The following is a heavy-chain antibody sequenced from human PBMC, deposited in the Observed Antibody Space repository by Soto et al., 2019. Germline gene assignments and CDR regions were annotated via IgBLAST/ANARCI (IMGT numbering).Heavy chain of an antibody. D-gene: IGHD2-15*01. V-gene: IGHV1-69*12. CDR1: GGTFSDSA. CDR2: IMPIFGAP. CDR3: ARWLKEADIGNYYYGMDF. Sequence: QVQLVQSGAEAKKPGSSVKVSCKASGGTFSDSAFSWVRQAPGQGLEWLGGIMPIFGAPDYAQKFQGRVTITAXEXTXTXHMEMRSLRSEDTAVYYCARWLKEADIGNYYYGMDFWGQGTTVTVSS. J-gene: IGHJ6*02.